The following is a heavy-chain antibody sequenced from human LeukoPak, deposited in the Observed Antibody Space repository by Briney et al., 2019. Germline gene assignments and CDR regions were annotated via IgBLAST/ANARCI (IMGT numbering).Heavy chain of an antibody. J-gene: IGHJ4*02. CDR2: ISWNGGSI. CDR1: GFTFDDYA. D-gene: IGHD3-22*01. V-gene: IGHV3-9*01. Sequence: TGGSLRLSCAASGFTFDDYAMHWVRQAPGKGLEWVSGISWNGGSIDYADSVKGRFTISRDNSKNTLYLQMNSLRAEDTAVYYCAKGGESSGYYGGPDYWGQGTLVTVSS. CDR3: AKGGESSGYYGGPDY.